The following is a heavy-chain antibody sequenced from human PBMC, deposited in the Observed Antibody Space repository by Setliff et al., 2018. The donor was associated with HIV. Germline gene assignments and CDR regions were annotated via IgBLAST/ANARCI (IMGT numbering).Heavy chain of an antibody. CDR3: ARGDIIAVPAAIDMDV. V-gene: IGHV1-2*02. Sequence: ASVKVPCKASGYTFSGYYMHWVRQAPGQGLEWMGWINPNSGGTNYAQKFQGRVTMTRDTSISTAYMELSRLRSDDTAVYYCARGDIIAVPAAIDMDVWGKGTTVTVSS. CDR1: GYTFSGYY. CDR2: INPNSGGT. D-gene: IGHD2-2*01. J-gene: IGHJ6*03.